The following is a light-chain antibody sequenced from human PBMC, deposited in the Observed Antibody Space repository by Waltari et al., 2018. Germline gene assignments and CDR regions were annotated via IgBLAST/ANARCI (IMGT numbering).Light chain of an antibody. J-gene: IGKJ1*01. CDR2: DAS. Sequence: EIVLTQSPATLSLSPGARAALPCRASQSVSSYLAWYQQKPGQAPRLLIYDASNRATGIPARFSGSGSGTDFTLTISSLEPEDCAVYYCQQRSNWPPTWTFGQGTKVEIK. V-gene: IGKV3-11*01. CDR1: QSVSSY. CDR3: QQRSNWPPTWT.